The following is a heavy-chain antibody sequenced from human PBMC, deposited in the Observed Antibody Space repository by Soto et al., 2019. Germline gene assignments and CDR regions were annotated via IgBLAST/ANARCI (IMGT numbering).Heavy chain of an antibody. J-gene: IGHJ5*02. D-gene: IGHD4-17*01. CDR3: PRGYGGKETAS. CDR1: GGSINRVGYY. CDR2: IYNSGSA. Sequence: SETLSLTCTVSGGSINRVGYYWSWIRQHPGKGLEWIGYIYNSGSAYYNPSLKTRVSISRDLSKNQFSLSLRYVTAADTAVFYCPRGYGGKETASWGQGPMVT. V-gene: IGHV4-31*03.